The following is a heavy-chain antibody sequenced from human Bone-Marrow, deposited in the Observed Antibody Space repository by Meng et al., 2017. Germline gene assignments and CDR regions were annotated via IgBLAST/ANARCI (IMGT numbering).Heavy chain of an antibody. CDR3: ATQESRDGHSPY. CDR1: GASITISHW. CDR2: TYHSGTT. Sequence: QVQLQESGPGLVEPSGTLSLTCTVSGASITISHWFTWARQPPGKGLEWIGETYHSGTTTYSPSLKSRVTISIDKSRNHFSLKLTSVTAADTAIYYCATQESRDGHSPYWGQGTLVTVSS. D-gene: IGHD5-24*01. V-gene: IGHV4-4*02. J-gene: IGHJ4*02.